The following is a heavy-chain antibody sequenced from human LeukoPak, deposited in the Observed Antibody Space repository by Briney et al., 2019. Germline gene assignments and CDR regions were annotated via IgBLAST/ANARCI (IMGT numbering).Heavy chain of an antibody. CDR3: TSTSRFLEWLFTDYFMDL. Sequence: GGSLRLSCAASGFTFNNAWMSWVRQAPGKGLEWIGRIKIKNDGGTTDYAAPVKGRFISSRDDSKNTLYLQMNSLNTEHTAVYYCTSTSRFLEWLFTDYFMDLWGKGTTVTVSS. D-gene: IGHD3-3*01. CDR1: GFTFNNAW. CDR2: IKIKNDGGTT. J-gene: IGHJ6*03. V-gene: IGHV3-15*01.